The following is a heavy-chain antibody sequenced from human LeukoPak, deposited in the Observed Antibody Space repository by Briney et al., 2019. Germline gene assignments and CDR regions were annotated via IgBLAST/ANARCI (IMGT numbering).Heavy chain of an antibody. CDR1: GFNVSYKY. CDR3: AKGPPYGGMDV. Sequence: GGSLRLSCAASGFNVSYKYMSWVRQAPGKGLEWVSSINGRGGSTYYADSVKGRFTISRDNSKNTLYLQMNSLGAEDTAEYFCAKGPPYGGMDVWGQGTTVTVSS. J-gene: IGHJ6*02. D-gene: IGHD3-10*01. CDR2: INGRGGST. V-gene: IGHV3-23*01.